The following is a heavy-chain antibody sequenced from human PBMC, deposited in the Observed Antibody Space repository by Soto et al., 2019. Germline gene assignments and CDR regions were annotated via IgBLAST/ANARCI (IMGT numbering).Heavy chain of an antibody. CDR1: GFTFSSYW. Sequence: GGSLRLSCAASGFTFSSYWMHWVRQAPGKGLVWVSRINSDGSSTSYADSVKGRFTISRDNSKNTLYLQMNSLRAEDTAIYYCAKEINRYSGYDAFNYWGQGTLVTVS. V-gene: IGHV3-74*01. J-gene: IGHJ4*02. D-gene: IGHD5-12*01. CDR2: INSDGSST. CDR3: AKEINRYSGYDAFNY.